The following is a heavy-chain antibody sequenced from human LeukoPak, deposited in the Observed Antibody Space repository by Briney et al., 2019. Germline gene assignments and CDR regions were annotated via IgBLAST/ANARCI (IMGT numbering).Heavy chain of an antibody. D-gene: IGHD6-13*01. Sequence: ASVTVSCKASGYTFTSYDINWVRQATGQGLEWMGWMNPNSGNTGYAQKFQGRVTMTRNTSISTAYMELSSLRSEDTAVYYCARGSEHSSSWFRRREVFDYWGQGTLVTVSS. CDR3: ARGSEHSSSWFRRREVFDY. V-gene: IGHV1-8*01. CDR2: MNPNSGNT. CDR1: GYTFTSYD. J-gene: IGHJ4*02.